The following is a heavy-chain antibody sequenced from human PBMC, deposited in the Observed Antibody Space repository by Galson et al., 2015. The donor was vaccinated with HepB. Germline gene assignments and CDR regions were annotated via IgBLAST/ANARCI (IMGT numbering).Heavy chain of an antibody. V-gene: IGHV3-66*01. D-gene: IGHD3-22*01. CDR1: GFTVSSNY. J-gene: IGHJ4*02. CDR2: IYSGGST. CDR3: AREKQHSSGYFDY. Sequence: SLRLSCAASGFTVSSNYMSWVRQAPGKGLEWVSVIYSGGSTYYADSVKGRFTISRDNSKNTLYLQMNSLRAEDTAVYYCAREKQHSSGYFDYWGQGTLVTVSS.